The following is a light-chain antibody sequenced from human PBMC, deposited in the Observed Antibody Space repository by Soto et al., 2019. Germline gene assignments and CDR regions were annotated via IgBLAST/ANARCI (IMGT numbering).Light chain of an antibody. CDR1: SSDVGGYNY. Sequence: QSALTQPASVSGSPGQSITISCTGTSSDVGGYNYVSWYQQHPGKAPKLMIYEVSNRPSGVSNRFSGSKSGNTASLTIPGLQAEDEADYYCSSYTSSSRWVFGTGTKVTVL. CDR3: SSYTSSSRWV. CDR2: EVS. V-gene: IGLV2-14*01. J-gene: IGLJ1*01.